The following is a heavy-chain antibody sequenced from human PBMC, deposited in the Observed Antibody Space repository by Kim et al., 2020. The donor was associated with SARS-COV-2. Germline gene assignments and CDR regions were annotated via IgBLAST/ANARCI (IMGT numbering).Heavy chain of an antibody. CDR3: ARDHPPLTTVTMNWFDP. J-gene: IGHJ5*02. D-gene: IGHD4-17*01. Sequence: SVKVSCKASGGTFSSYAISWVRQAPGQGLEWMGGIIPIFGTANYAQKFQGRVTITADESTSTAYMELSSLRSEDTAVYYCARDHPPLTTVTMNWFDPWGQGTLVTVSS. CDR1: GGTFSSYA. CDR2: IIPIFGTA. V-gene: IGHV1-69*13.